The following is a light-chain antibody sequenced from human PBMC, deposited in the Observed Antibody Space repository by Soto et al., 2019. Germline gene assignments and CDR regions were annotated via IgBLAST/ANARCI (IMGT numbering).Light chain of an antibody. J-gene: IGKJ4*01. CDR3: QQSISSPPA. CDR1: QTINIY. Sequence: DIEMTQSPSSLSASAGERVTLSCRASQTINIYLNWYQQKPGKAPKLLIYAASSLHTGIPSRFSGSGSGTDFTLTISSLQPEDFATYYCQQSISSPPAFGGGTKVEIK. V-gene: IGKV1-39*01. CDR2: AAS.